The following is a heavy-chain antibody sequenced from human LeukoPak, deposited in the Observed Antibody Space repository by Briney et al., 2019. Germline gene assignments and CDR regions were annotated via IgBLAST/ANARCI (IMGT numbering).Heavy chain of an antibody. CDR1: GGSFSGYY. V-gene: IGHV4-34*01. J-gene: IGHJ3*02. CDR3: CSYGLDAFDI. Sequence: SETLSLTCAVYGGSFSGYYWSWIRQPPGKGLEWIGEINHSGSTNYNPSLKSRVSISVDTSKNQFSLKLSSVTAADTAVYYCCSYGLDAFDIWGQGTMVTVSS. D-gene: IGHD2-15*01. CDR2: INHSGST.